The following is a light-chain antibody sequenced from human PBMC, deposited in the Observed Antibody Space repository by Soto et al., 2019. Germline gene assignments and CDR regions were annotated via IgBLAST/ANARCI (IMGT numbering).Light chain of an antibody. CDR1: SSDVGGYNY. Sequence: QSALTQPPSASGSPGQSVTISCTGTSSDVGGYNYVSWYQQHPGKAPKLMIYEVSKRPSGVPDRFSGSKSGNTASLTVSGLKDEDEDDYYCSSYAGSNNYVFGTGTKV. V-gene: IGLV2-8*01. CDR3: SSYAGSNNYV. J-gene: IGLJ1*01. CDR2: EVS.